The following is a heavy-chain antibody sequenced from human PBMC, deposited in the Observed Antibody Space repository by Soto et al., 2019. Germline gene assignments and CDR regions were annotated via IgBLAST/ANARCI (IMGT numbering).Heavy chain of an antibody. CDR1: GFTFSSYA. CDR2: INGIDTST. V-gene: IGHV3-23*01. CDR3: AKVSPTGYYDSSGYQYYYYYYGMDV. Sequence: GGSLRLSCAASGFTFSSYAMSWVRQAPGKGLEWVSGINGIDTSTYYADSVKGRFTISRDNSKNTVSLQMNGLRAEDTAVYYCAKVSPTGYYDSSGYQYYYYYYGMDVWGQGTTVTVSS. D-gene: IGHD3-22*01. J-gene: IGHJ6*02.